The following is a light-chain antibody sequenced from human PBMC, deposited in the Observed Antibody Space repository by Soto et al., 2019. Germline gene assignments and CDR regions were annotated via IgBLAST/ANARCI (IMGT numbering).Light chain of an antibody. CDR3: QQYYYTPYS. J-gene: IGKJ2*03. V-gene: IGKV3-15*01. CDR1: QAISSN. Sequence: EIVMTQSPATLSVSRGERATLSCRANQAISSNLAWYQQKPGQAPRLLIYGASTRATGVPDRFSGSGSGTEFTLTISSLQAEDVAVYYCQQYYYTPYSFGQGTKLEIK. CDR2: GAS.